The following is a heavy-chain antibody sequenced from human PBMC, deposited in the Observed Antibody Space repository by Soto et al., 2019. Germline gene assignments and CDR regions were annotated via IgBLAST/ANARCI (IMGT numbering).Heavy chain of an antibody. J-gene: IGHJ4*02. CDR3: ARGVFYYYGSSGYSPDY. D-gene: IGHD3-22*01. CDR1: GFTSSSYV. CDR2: ISFDGSKK. Sequence: QVQLVESGGGVVQPGRSLRLSCEGSGFTSSSYVMHWVRQAPGKGLEWVALISFDGSKKNYADSVKGRFTISRDNSKNMMYLQMDSLRPEDTAVYYCARGVFYYYGSSGYSPDYWGQGTLVTVST. V-gene: IGHV3-30-3*01.